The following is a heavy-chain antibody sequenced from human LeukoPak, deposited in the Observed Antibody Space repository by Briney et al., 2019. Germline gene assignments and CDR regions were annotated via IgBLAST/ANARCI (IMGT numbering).Heavy chain of an antibody. CDR2: ISYSGST. CDR3: ARVVIPAAPFGY. Sequence: SETLSLTCTVSGGSFNSYYWSWIRQAPGKGLEWVWHISYSGSTTYNPSLESRVTTSIDTSKNQFSLNLSSVSAADTAVYYCARVVIPAAPFGYWGQGTLVTVSS. J-gene: IGHJ4*02. D-gene: IGHD2-2*01. V-gene: IGHV4-59*01. CDR1: GGSFNSYY.